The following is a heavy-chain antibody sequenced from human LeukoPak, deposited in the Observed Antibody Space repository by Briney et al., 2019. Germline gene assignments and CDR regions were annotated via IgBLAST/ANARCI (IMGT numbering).Heavy chain of an antibody. V-gene: IGHV4-61*01. J-gene: IGHJ6*02. CDR3: ARSIAVAGIVSDYYYYGMDV. CDR1: GGSVSSGSYY. Sequence: SETLSLTCTVSGGSVSSGSYYWSWIRQPPGKGLEWIGYISYTGSTNYNPSLKSRLTISVHTPKKQFSLKLSSVTAADTAVYYCARSIAVAGIVSDYYYYGMDVWGQGTTVTVSS. CDR2: ISYTGST. D-gene: IGHD6-19*01.